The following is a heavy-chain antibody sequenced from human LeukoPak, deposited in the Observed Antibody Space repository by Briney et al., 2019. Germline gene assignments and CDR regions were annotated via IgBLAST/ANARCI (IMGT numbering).Heavy chain of an antibody. Sequence: GASVKVSCKASGYTFTSYYMHWVRQAPGQGLEWMGIINPSGGSTSYAQKFQGRVTITRDTSTSTVYMELSRLTSEDTAMYYCVSGGSEVVVAAALGAFDIWGQGTMVTVSS. V-gene: IGHV1-46*01. D-gene: IGHD2-15*01. CDR2: INPSGGST. CDR1: GYTFTSYY. J-gene: IGHJ3*02. CDR3: VSGGSEVVVAAALGAFDI.